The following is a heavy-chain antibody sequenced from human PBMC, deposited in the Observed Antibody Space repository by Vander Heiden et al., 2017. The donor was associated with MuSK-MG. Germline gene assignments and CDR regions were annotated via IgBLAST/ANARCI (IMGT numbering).Heavy chain of an antibody. J-gene: IGHJ3*02. V-gene: IGHV2-26*01. CDR1: GISLSNARMG. D-gene: IGHD4-17*01. CDR2: IFSNDEK. Sequence: QVTLKESGPVLVKPTETLTLTCTVSGISLSNARMGVSWIRQPPGKALEWLAHIFSNDEKSYSTSLKSRLTISKDTSKSQVVLTMTNRDPVDTATYYCARGPTVVTGDHDAFDIWGQGTMVTVSS. CDR3: ARGPTVVTGDHDAFDI.